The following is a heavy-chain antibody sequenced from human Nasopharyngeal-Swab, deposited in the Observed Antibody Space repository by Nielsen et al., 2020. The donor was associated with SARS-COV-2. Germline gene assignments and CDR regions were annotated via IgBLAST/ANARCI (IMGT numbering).Heavy chain of an antibody. V-gene: IGHV4-31*03. D-gene: IGHD3/OR15-3a*01. CDR3: ARLGLDYLYDY. CDR1: GGSISSGGYY. Sequence: SETLSLTCTVSGGSISSGGYYWSWIRQHPGKGLEWIGYIYYSGSTYYNPSPKSRVTISVDTSKNQFSLKLSSVTAADTAVYYCARLGLDYLYDYWGQGTLVTVSS. CDR2: IYYSGST. J-gene: IGHJ4*02.